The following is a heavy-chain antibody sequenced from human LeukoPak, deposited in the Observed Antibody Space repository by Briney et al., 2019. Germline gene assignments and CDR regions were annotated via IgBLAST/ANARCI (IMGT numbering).Heavy chain of an antibody. Sequence: SVKVSCKASGGTFSSYTISWVRQAPGQGLEWMGRIIPILGIANYAQKFQGRVTITADKSTSTAYMELSSLRSEDTAVYYCARAALYCSSTSCYYSGAFDIWGQGTVVTVSS. V-gene: IGHV1-69*02. J-gene: IGHJ3*02. CDR1: GGTFSSYT. CDR2: IIPILGIA. CDR3: ARAALYCSSTSCYYSGAFDI. D-gene: IGHD2-2*01.